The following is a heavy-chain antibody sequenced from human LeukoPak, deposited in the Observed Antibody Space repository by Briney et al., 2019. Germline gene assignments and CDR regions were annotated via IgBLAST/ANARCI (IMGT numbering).Heavy chain of an antibody. CDR2: ISSSSSYI. J-gene: IGHJ4*02. CDR3: AKTGIVVVPAAMYYFDY. V-gene: IGHV3-21*04. CDR1: GFTFSSYS. Sequence: GGSLRLSCAASGFTFSSYSMNWVRQAPGKGLEWVSSISSSSSYIYYADSVKGRFTISRDNSKNTLYLQMNSLRAEDTAVYYCAKTGIVVVPAAMYYFDYWGQGTLVTVSS. D-gene: IGHD2-2*01.